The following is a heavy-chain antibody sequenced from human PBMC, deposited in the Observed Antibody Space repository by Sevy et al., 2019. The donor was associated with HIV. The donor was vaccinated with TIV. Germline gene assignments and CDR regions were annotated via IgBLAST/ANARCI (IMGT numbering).Heavy chain of an antibody. J-gene: IGHJ4*02. CDR1: GFTFSSYW. CDR3: ARSYTVYGDYFFNY. CDR2: IKKDGSEK. Sequence: GGSLRLSCAASGFTFSSYWMSWVRQAPGKGLEWVANIKKDGSEKYYVDFVKGRFTISRDNAKNSLYLQMNSLRAEDTAVYYCARSYTVYGDYFFNYWGQGTLVTVSS. D-gene: IGHD4-17*01. V-gene: IGHV3-7*01.